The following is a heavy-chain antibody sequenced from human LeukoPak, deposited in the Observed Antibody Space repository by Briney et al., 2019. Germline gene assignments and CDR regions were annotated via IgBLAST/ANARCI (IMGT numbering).Heavy chain of an antibody. D-gene: IGHD1-14*01. CDR1: VYTFTSYG. CDR2: LSASEGNT. V-gene: IGHV1-18*01. CDR3: ARTRNHDFDI. J-gene: IGHJ3*02. Sequence: GASVKVSFRASVYTFTSYGISWVRQAPGRGLEGMGWLSASEGNTHYAQKLQRKVHMTTDTSASTVYMELRSLRSDDTAVYYCARTRNHDFDIWGQGTMVTVSS.